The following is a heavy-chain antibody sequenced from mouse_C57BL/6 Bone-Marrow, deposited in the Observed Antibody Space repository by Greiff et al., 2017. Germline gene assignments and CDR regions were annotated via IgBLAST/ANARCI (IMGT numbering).Heavy chain of an antibody. CDR3: ARTDYGNWVFAY. Sequence: VHLVESGAELAKPGASVKLSCKASGYTFTSYWMHWVKQRPGQGLEWIGYINPCSGYPKYNQKFKDKATLTADKSSSTAYMQLSSLTYDDSAVYYCARTDYGNWVFAYWGQGTLVTVSA. V-gene: IGHV1-7*01. D-gene: IGHD2-1*01. CDR2: INPCSGYP. J-gene: IGHJ3*01. CDR1: GYTFTSYW.